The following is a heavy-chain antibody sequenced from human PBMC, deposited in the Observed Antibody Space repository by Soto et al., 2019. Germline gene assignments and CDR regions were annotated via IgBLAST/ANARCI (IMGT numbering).Heavy chain of an antibody. V-gene: IGHV4-34*01. Sequence: SETLSLTCAVYGGSFSGYYWSWIRQPPGKGLEWIGEINHSGSTNYNPSLKSRVTISVDTSKNQFSLMLSSVTAADTAVYYCARGLEVGATTGPHYYYYYGMDVWGQGTTVTVSS. CDR2: INHSGST. CDR1: GGSFSGYY. CDR3: ARGLEVGATTGPHYYYYYGMDV. J-gene: IGHJ6*02. D-gene: IGHD1-26*01.